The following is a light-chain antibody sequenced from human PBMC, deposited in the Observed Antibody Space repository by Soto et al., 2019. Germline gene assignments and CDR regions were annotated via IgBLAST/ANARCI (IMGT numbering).Light chain of an antibody. CDR3: QKYDTAPWT. V-gene: IGKV1-27*01. J-gene: IGKJ1*01. CDR2: AAS. Sequence: DIQMTQSPSSLFASVGDRVTITCRASQGISKYLAWYQQKPGKVPKLLIYAASTLQSGVPSRFTGSGSGTDFTLTIRGLQPEDVATYYCQKYDTAPWTFGQGTAVEIK. CDR1: QGISKY.